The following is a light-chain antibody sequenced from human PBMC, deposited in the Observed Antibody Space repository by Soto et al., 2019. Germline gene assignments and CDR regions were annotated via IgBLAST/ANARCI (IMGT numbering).Light chain of an antibody. CDR1: QDVTTN. J-gene: IGKJ1*01. CDR2: GAS. Sequence: TQFPGILSASPGEGVTLSCRAAQDVTTNFAWYQQKRGQAPRLLIHGASSRATGVPDRFSGSGSGTDFTLTISRLEPEDFAVYYCQQYGTSPRTFGQGTKVDIK. CDR3: QQYGTSPRT. V-gene: IGKV3-20*01.